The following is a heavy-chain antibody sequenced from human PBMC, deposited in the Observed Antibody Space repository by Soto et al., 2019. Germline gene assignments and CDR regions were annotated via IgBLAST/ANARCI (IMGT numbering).Heavy chain of an antibody. CDR2: ISGSGGST. D-gene: IGHD1-26*01. V-gene: IGHV3-23*01. J-gene: IGHJ4*02. CDR3: AKGGGSDPFDY. CDR1: GFTFSNYA. Sequence: EAQLLESGGGLVQPGGSLRLSCAASGFTFSNYAMSWVRQAPGRGLEWVPAISGSGGSTYFADSVKGRFTISRDNSKKTLYLQMSTLRAEDTDVYYCAKGGGSDPFDYWGQGTLVTVSS.